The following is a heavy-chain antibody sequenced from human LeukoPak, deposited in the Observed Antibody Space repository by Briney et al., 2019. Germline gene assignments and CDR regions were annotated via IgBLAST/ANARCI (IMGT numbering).Heavy chain of an antibody. V-gene: IGHV3-7*01. CDR3: ARDAEVVPAAIDYFDY. CDR1: GFTFSSYW. Sequence: PGGSLRLSCAASGFTFSSYWMSWVRQAPGKRLEWVANIKQDGSEKYYVDSVKGRFTISRDNAKNSLYLQMNSLRAEDTAVYYCARDAEVVPAAIDYFDYWGQGTLVTVSS. J-gene: IGHJ4*02. CDR2: IKQDGSEK. D-gene: IGHD2-2*02.